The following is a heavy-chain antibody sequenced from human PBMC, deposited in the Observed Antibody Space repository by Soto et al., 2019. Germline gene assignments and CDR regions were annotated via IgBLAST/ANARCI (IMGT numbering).Heavy chain of an antibody. CDR3: ARGAYCGGDCRSSNWFDP. Sequence: QVQLQESGPGLVKPSETLSLTCTVSGGSISSYYWSWIRQPPGKGLEWIGYIYYSGSTNYNPSLKSRVTISVDTSKNQFSLKLSSVTAADTAVYYCARGAYCGGDCRSSNWFDPWGQGTLVTVSS. CDR2: IYYSGST. CDR1: GGSISSYY. D-gene: IGHD2-21*02. J-gene: IGHJ5*02. V-gene: IGHV4-59*01.